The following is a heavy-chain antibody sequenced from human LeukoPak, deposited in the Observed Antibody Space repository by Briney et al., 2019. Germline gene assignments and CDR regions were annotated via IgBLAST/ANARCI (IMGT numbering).Heavy chain of an antibody. CDR3: ARDWGDCSGGSCSPPSSFDY. J-gene: IGHJ4*02. CDR1: GFTFSSYG. V-gene: IGHV3-30*19. CDR2: ISYDGSNK. Sequence: GGSLRLSCAASGFTFSSYGMHWVRQAPGKGLEWVAVISYDGSNKYYADSVKGRFTISRDNSKNTLYLQMNSLRAEDTAVYYCARDWGDCSGGSCSPPSSFDYWGQGTLVTVSS. D-gene: IGHD2-15*01.